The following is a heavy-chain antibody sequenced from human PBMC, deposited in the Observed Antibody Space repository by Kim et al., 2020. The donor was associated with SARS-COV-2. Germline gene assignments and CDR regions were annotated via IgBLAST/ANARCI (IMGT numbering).Heavy chain of an antibody. V-gene: IGHV4-39*01. CDR2: IYYSGNT. J-gene: IGHJ6*03. D-gene: IGHD6-13*01. CDR1: GGSISSSSYY. CDR3: VRPAAAGNYYHYVDV. Sequence: SETLSLTCTVSGGSISSSSYYWGWIRQPPGKGLEWIGTIYYSGNTYYNPSLKSRVTISVDTSKNQFSLKLNSVTAADTAVYYCVRPAAAGNYYHYVDVWG.